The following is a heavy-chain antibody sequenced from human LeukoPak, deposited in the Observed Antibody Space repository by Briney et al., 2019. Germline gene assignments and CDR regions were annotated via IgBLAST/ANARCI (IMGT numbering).Heavy chain of an antibody. CDR2: INHSGST. V-gene: IGHV4-34*01. J-gene: IGHJ4*02. CDR1: GGSFSGYY. Sequence: PSETLSLTCAVYGGSFSGYYWSWIRQPPGKGLEWIGEINHSGSTNYNPSLKSRVTISVDTSKNQFPLKLSSVTAADTAVYYCARGVDIVATVPFDYWGQGTLVTVSS. D-gene: IGHD5-12*01. CDR3: ARGVDIVATVPFDY.